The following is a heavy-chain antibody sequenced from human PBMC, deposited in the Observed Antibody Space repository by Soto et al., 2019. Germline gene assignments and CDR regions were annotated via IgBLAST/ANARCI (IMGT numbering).Heavy chain of an antibody. CDR3: ARTVGATYAFDI. J-gene: IGHJ3*02. CDR1: GYTFTSYY. Sequence: ASVKVSCKASGYTFTSYYMHWVRQAPGQGLEWMGWISAYNGNTNYAQKLQGRVTMTTDTSTSTAYMELRSLRSDDTAMYYCARTVGATYAFDIWGQGTMVTVSS. V-gene: IGHV1-18*04. D-gene: IGHD1-26*01. CDR2: ISAYNGNT.